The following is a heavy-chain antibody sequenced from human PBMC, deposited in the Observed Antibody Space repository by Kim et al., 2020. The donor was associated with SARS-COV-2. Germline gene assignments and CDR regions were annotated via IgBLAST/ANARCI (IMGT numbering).Heavy chain of an antibody. CDR3: ARIRPYGSGSYSVFDI. V-gene: IGHV2-70*01. D-gene: IGHD3-10*01. J-gene: IGHJ3*02. Sequence: SLKTRLTISKDTSKNQVVLTMTNMDPVDTATYYCARIRPYGSGSYSVFDIWGQGTMVTVSS.